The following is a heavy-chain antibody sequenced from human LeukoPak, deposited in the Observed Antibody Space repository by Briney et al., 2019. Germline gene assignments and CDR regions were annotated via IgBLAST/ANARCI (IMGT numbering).Heavy chain of an antibody. V-gene: IGHV3-30*15. D-gene: IGHD3-16*01. CDR2: ISYDGSNK. Sequence: GRSLRLSCAASGFTFSSYAMHWVRQAPGKGLEWVAVISYDGSNKYYADSVKGRFTISRNTSISTAYMELSSLRSEDTAVYYCARTGLGGYYFDYWGQGTLVTVSS. CDR3: ARTGLGGYYFDY. J-gene: IGHJ4*02. CDR1: GFTFSSYA.